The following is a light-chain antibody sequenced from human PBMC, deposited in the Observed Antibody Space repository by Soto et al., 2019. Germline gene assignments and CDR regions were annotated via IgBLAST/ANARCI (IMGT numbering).Light chain of an antibody. Sequence: EIEMTKTPATLSLSPGARATLSCRASQSVSSNLAWYQQKPGQAPRLLIYGASTRATGVPARFSGSGSGTEFTLTISTLQSEDFAVYYCQQYDNWPPLTFGGGTKVDIK. CDR1: QSVSSN. CDR2: GAS. CDR3: QQYDNWPPLT. V-gene: IGKV3-15*01. J-gene: IGKJ4*01.